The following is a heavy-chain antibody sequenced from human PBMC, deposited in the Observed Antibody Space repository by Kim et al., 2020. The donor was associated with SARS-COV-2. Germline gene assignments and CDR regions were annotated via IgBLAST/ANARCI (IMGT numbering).Heavy chain of an antibody. CDR3: AKDPGYGMDV. J-gene: IGHJ6*02. Sequence: STCYADSVKGRFTISRDNSKITRYLQMNSLRADDTAVYYCAKDPGYGMDVWGQGATVTVSS. D-gene: IGHD3-10*01. V-gene: IGHV3-23*01. CDR2: ST.